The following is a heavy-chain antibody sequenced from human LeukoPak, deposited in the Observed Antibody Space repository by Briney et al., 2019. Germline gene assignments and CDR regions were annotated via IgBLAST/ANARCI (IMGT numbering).Heavy chain of an antibody. CDR3: TRSTGWYNYFDY. Sequence: GGSLRLSCATSGFTFDNYAMHWVRQAPGKGLEWVSGITWNSGSIAYADSVKGRFTISRDNAKNSLYLQMNSLTADDVVFYYCTRSTGWYNYFDYWGQGALVTVSS. CDR2: ITWNSGSI. CDR1: GFTFDNYA. V-gene: IGHV3-9*03. J-gene: IGHJ4*02. D-gene: IGHD6-19*01.